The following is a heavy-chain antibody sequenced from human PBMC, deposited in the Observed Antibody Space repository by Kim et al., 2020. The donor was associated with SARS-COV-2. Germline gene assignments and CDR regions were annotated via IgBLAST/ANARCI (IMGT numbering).Heavy chain of an antibody. V-gene: IGHV4-39*01. D-gene: IGHD2-21*01. CDR3: ARHPRLHYFDY. Sequence: NYSNPSLKSRVTISVDTSKHQCSQKLSSVTAADTAVYYCARHPRLHYFDYWGQGTLVTVSS. J-gene: IGHJ4*02. CDR2: N.